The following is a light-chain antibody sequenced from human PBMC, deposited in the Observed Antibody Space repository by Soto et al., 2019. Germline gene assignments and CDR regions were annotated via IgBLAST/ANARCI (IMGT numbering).Light chain of an antibody. CDR1: SSDVGGYNY. CDR3: SSYTSSSTLWV. Sequence: QSVLTQPASVSGSPGQSITISCTGTSSDVGGYNYVSWYQQHPGKAPKLMIYDVSNRPSGVSNRFSGSKSGNTASLTISGLKAEDEADYYCSSYTSSSTLWVFGGGTQLTVL. V-gene: IGLV2-14*01. CDR2: DVS. J-gene: IGLJ3*02.